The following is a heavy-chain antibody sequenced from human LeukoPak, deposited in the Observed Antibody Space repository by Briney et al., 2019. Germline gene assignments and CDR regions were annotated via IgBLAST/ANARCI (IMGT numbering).Heavy chain of an antibody. CDR3: ASLSYYYDSSGYSPYDY. D-gene: IGHD3-22*01. J-gene: IGHJ4*02. CDR2: IIPIFGTT. Sequence: GSSVKVSCKASGGTFSSYAISWVRQAPGQGLEWMGGIIPIFGTTNYAQKFQGRVTITADESTSTAYMELSSLRSEDTAVYYCASLSYYYDSSGYSPYDYWGQGTLVTVSS. V-gene: IGHV1-69*01. CDR1: GGTFSSYA.